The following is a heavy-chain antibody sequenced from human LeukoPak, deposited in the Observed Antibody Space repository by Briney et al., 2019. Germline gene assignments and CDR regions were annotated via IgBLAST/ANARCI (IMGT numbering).Heavy chain of an antibody. CDR3: ARGAKQY. V-gene: IGHV1-2*02. CDR2: ISPDTGVT. D-gene: IGHD4/OR15-4a*01. CDR1: GYTFTDYY. Sequence: ASVKVSCKASGYTFTDYYIHWIRQAPGQGLEWMGWISPDTGVTTSAQNFEGRVTLTWDTSITSTFMELTNLRPDDTAVYYCARGAKQYWGQGTLVTVSS. J-gene: IGHJ4*02.